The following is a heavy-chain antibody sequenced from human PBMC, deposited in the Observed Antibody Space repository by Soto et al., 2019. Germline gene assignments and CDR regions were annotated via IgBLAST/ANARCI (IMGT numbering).Heavy chain of an antibody. Sequence: GGSLRLSCAASGFTFSSYSMNWVRQAPGKGLEWVSSISSSSSYIYYADSVKGRFTISRDNAKNSLYLQMNSLRAEDTAVYYCARDYRTQLWPIPQMFDYWGQGTLVTVSS. V-gene: IGHV3-21*01. CDR1: GFTFSSYS. CDR2: ISSSSSYI. CDR3: ARDYRTQLWPIPQMFDY. D-gene: IGHD5-18*01. J-gene: IGHJ4*02.